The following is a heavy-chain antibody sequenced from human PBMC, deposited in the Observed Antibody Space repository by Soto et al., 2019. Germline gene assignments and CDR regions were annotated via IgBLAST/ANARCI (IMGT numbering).Heavy chain of an antibody. CDR3: ARDASYQLGAHEINWLDP. D-gene: IGHD6-6*01. Sequence: ASVKVSCKAPGYTFTSYAMHWVRQAPGQRIEWMGWINAGNGNTKYSQKFQGRVTITRHTSASTAYMELSSLRSEDTAVYYCARDASYQLGAHEINWLDPWGQGTLVTVSS. V-gene: IGHV1-3*01. CDR2: INAGNGNT. CDR1: GYTFTSYA. J-gene: IGHJ5*02.